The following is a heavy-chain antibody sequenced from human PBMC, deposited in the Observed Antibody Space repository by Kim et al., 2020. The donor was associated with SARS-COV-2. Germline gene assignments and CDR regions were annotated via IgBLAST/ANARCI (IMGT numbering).Heavy chain of an antibody. D-gene: IGHD3-10*01. CDR3: AGDPWSRLRGLTYSYYGMDV. CDR2: ISYDGSNK. V-gene: IGHV3-30-3*01. Sequence: GGSLRLSCAASGFTFSSCAIHWVRKAPGKGLEWVAVISYDGSNKNYADSVKGRFTISRDNSKNTLYLQMNSLTAEDTALYYCAGDPWSRLRGLTYSYYGMDVWGQGTTVTVAS. J-gene: IGHJ6*02. CDR1: GFTFSSCA.